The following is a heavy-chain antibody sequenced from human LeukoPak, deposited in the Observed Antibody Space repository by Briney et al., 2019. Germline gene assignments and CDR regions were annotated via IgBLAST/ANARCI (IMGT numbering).Heavy chain of an antibody. CDR3: ARDYDWAFDF. J-gene: IGHJ4*02. CDR2: INHNGEAI. D-gene: IGHD3-9*01. CDR1: GFTFSSYW. V-gene: IGHV3-48*02. Sequence: GGSLRLSCAASGFTFSSYWMSWVRQAPGKGLEWIAYINHNGEAIYYPDFVKGRFIISRDNAKNSLFLQMNDLRDEDTAVYYCARDYDWAFDFWGQGTRVTVSS.